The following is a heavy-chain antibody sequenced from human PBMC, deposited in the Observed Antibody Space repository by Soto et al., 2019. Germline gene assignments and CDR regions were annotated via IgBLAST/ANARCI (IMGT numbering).Heavy chain of an antibody. J-gene: IGHJ6*03. CDR3: ARRTTVNLPAAMVGRPFGPYYYYYMDV. D-gene: IGHD2-2*01. CDR2: ISYDGSNK. CDR1: GFTFSSYG. V-gene: IGHV3-30*03. Sequence: GGSLRLSCAASGFTFSSYGMHWVRQAPGKGLEWVAVISYDGSNKYYAESVKGRFTISRDNSKNTLYLQMNSLRSEDTAVYYCARRTTVNLPAAMVGRPFGPYYYYYMDVWGKGTTVTVSS.